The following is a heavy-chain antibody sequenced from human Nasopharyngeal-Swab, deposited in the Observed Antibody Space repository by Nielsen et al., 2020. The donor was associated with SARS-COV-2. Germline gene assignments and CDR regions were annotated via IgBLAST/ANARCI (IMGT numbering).Heavy chain of an antibody. J-gene: IGHJ4*02. D-gene: IGHD3-10*01. CDR3: AKAPRYYFGSGSFYFEY. CDR2: ISSGGSAT. Sequence: GESLKISCAASEFTFSTYSMHWVRQAPGKGLEWISYISSGGSATHYADSVKGRFTISRDNSKNTLYLQMSSLRAEDTAVYYCAKAPRYYFGSGSFYFEYWGQGTLVTVSA. CDR1: EFTFSTYS. V-gene: IGHV3-48*04.